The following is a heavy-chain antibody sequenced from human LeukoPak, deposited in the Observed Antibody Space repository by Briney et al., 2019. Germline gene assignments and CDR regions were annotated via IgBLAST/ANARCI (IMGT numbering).Heavy chain of an antibody. CDR1: GASISSYY. CDR3: AGGCSSTSCYSNFDY. V-gene: IGHV4-4*07. D-gene: IGHD2-2*01. J-gene: IGHJ4*02. CDR2: IYATGST. Sequence: SETLSLTCTVSGASISSYYWTWIRQPPEKALEWIGRIYATGSTNYNPSLKSRVTISVDKSKSQFSLNLTSVSAADTAVYYCAGGCSSTSCYSNFDYWGQGTLVTVSS.